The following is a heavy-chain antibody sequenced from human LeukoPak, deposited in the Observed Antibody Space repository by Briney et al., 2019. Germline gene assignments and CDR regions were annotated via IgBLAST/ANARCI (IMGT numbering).Heavy chain of an antibody. CDR3: ARVLSVGDYFDY. V-gene: IGHV3-30*02. Sequence: GGSLRLSCVASGFTFSSYGMHWVRQAPGKGLEWVSFIRYDGSNKYYADSVKGRLTISRDNSKNTLYLQMNSLRAEDTAVYYCARVLSVGDYFDYWGQGTLVTVSS. CDR1: GFTFSSYG. D-gene: IGHD3-10*01. CDR2: IRYDGSNK. J-gene: IGHJ4*02.